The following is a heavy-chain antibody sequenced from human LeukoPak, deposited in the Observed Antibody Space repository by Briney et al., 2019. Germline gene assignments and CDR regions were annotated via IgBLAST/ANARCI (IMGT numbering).Heavy chain of an antibody. V-gene: IGHV4-61*02. J-gene: IGHJ4*02. CDR1: GGSISSGSYY. CDR2: IYTSGST. D-gene: IGHD3-3*01. Sequence: PSQTLSLTCTVSGGSISSGSYYWSWIRQPAGKGLEWIGRIYTSGSTNYNPSLKSRVTISVDTSRNQFSLNLSSVTAADTAVYYCARWAYFGVDYHFDYWGQGTLVTVSS. CDR3: ARWAYFGVDYHFDY.